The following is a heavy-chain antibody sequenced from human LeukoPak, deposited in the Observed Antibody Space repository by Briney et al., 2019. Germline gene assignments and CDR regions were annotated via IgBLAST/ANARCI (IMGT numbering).Heavy chain of an antibody. D-gene: IGHD3-3*01. CDR3: ARTGGFGVVTMYYFDY. Sequence: GASVKVSFKASGYTFTSYGISWVRQAPGQGLEWMGWISAYNGNTNYAQKLQGRVTMTTDTSTSTAYMELRSLRSDDTAVYYCARTGGFGVVTMYYFDYWGQGTLVTVSS. J-gene: IGHJ4*02. CDR1: GYTFTSYG. CDR2: ISAYNGNT. V-gene: IGHV1-18*01.